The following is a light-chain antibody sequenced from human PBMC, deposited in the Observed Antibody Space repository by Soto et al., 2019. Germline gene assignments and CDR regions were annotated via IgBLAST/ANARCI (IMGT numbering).Light chain of an antibody. Sequence: AIQMTQSSSSLSVSSGDRGTIPCRASQGIRNSLAWYQQKPVKFPKLLIYDASSLESGVPSRFSGSASGTELTLTISSLQPDDFETYYCQKYNSYSTFGQGAKVDIK. CDR3: QKYNSYST. J-gene: IGKJ1*01. CDR2: DAS. V-gene: IGKV1-13*02. CDR1: QGIRNS.